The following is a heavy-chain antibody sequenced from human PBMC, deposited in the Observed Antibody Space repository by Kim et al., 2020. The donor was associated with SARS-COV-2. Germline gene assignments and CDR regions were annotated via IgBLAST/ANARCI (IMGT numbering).Heavy chain of an antibody. V-gene: IGHV1-8*01. Sequence: ASVKVSCKASGYTFTSYDINWVRQATGQGLEWMGWMNPNSGNTGYAQKFQGRVTMTRNTSISTAYMELSSLRSEDTAVYYCARGGKVPAAILISYYYYYMEIWGQGTRDTVSS. CDR1: GYTFTSYD. CDR2: MNPNSGNT. D-gene: IGHD2-2*01. J-gene: IGHJ6*03. CDR3: ARGGKVPAAILISYYYYYMEI.